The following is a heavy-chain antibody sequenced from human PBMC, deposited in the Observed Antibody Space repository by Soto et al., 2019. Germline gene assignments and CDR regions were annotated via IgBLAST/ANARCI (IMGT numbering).Heavy chain of an antibody. J-gene: IGHJ6*02. Sequence: QVQLVQSGAEVKKPGASVKVSCKASGYTFTSYGISWVRQAPGQGLEWMGWISAYNGNTKYAQKLQGRVTMTTDTPTSTSYRERRSLRSDDTAGDYCARVRADIGVVPAATPYYYYGMDVWGQGTTFTVSS. CDR1: GYTFTSYG. CDR3: ARVRADIGVVPAATPYYYYGMDV. CDR2: ISAYNGNT. D-gene: IGHD2-2*01. V-gene: IGHV1-18*01.